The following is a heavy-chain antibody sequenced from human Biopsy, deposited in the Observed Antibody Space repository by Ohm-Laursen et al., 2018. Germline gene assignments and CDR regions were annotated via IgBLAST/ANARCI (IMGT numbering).Heavy chain of an antibody. J-gene: IGHJ4*02. CDR2: INPKSGGT. CDR3: ALQSVAQMKNFDY. CDR1: GYTFTDSY. V-gene: IGHV1-2*02. D-gene: IGHD6-19*01. Sequence: SSVKVSCKASGYTFTDSYMHWVRQAPGQGLEWMGWINPKSGGTNYAQKFQGNITMTKNTSMSTAYMEMSRLRSDDTAVYYCALQSVAQMKNFDYWGQGTLVTVSS.